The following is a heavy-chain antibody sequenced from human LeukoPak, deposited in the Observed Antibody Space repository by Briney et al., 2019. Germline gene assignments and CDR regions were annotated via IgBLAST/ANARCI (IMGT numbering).Heavy chain of an antibody. CDR3: ARVHDYTRHYYYYMDV. D-gene: IGHD4-11*01. V-gene: IGHV4-34*01. J-gene: IGHJ6*03. CDR2: INHSGST. Sequence: SETLSLTCAVYGGSFSGYYWSWIRQPPGKGLEWIGEINHSGSTNYNPSLKSRVTISVDTSKNQFSLKLSSVTAADTAVYCCARVHDYTRHYYYYMDVWGKGTTVTVSS. CDR1: GGSFSGYY.